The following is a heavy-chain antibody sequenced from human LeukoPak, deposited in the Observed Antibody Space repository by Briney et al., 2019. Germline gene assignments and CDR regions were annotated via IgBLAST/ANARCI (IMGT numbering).Heavy chain of an antibody. CDR3: ARDGQQQIDYYMDV. J-gene: IGHJ6*03. D-gene: IGHD6-13*01. Sequence: AAVKVSCKASGGTFSSYAISWGRQPPGQGLEWMGGFIPIFGTANYAQKFQGRGTITTDESKSTAYMELSSLRSEDTAVYYCARDGQQQIDYYMDVWGKGTTVTVSS. V-gene: IGHV1-69*05. CDR1: GGTFSSYA. CDR2: FIPIFGTA.